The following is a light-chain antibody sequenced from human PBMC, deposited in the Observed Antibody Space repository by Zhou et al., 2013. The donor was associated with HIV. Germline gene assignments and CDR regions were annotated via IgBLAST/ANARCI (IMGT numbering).Light chain of an antibody. Sequence: QSALTQPPSASGSPGQSVTISCTGTSSDVGGYSYVSWYQQHPGKAPKLILYEVSKRPSGVPDRFSGSKSGNTASLTVSGLQAEDESDYYCGSYAGSSIWIFGGGTKLTVL. CDR2: EVS. CDR1: SSDVGGYSY. V-gene: IGLV2-8*01. CDR3: GSYAGSSIWI. J-gene: IGLJ2*01.